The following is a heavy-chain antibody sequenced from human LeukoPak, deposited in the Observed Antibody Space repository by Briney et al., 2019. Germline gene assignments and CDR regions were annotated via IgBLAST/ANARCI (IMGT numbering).Heavy chain of an antibody. Sequence: ASVTVSCKASGYTFTSYGISWVRQAPGQGLEWMGWISAYNGNTNYAQKLQGRVTMTTDTSTSTAYMELRSLRSDDTAVYYCARAYGDYPSYYYYGMDVWGQGTTVTVSS. CDR2: ISAYNGNT. J-gene: IGHJ6*02. CDR1: GYTFTSYG. D-gene: IGHD4-17*01. V-gene: IGHV1-18*01. CDR3: ARAYGDYPSYYYYGMDV.